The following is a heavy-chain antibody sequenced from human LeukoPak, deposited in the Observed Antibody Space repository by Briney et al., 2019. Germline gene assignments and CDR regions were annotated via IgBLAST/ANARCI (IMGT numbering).Heavy chain of an antibody. V-gene: IGHV3-30-3*01. D-gene: IGHD3-10*01. CDR2: ISYDGSNK. J-gene: IGHJ2*01. Sequence: GGSLRLSCAASGFTVSSNYMSWVRQAPGKGLEWVAVISYDGSNKYYADSVKGRFTISRDNSKNTLYLQMNSLRTEDTAVYYCAREYYYFDLWGRGTLVTVSS. CDR3: AREYYYFDL. CDR1: GFTVSSNY.